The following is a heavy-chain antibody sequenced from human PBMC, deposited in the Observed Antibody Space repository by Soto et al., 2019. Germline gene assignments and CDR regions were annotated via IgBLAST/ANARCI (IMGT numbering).Heavy chain of an antibody. CDR1: GFSVRNSGVG. D-gene: IGHD1-20*01. CDR2: IYFNADE. Sequence: SGPTLVNPTQTLTLTCTFSGFSVRNSGVGVGWLRQPPGKALDWLALIYFNADERYSPSLKTRLTITKDTSKNQVLLTMTNMDPVDTATYYCVVAFLITGNRARFDPWGQGIPVTVSS. J-gene: IGHJ5*02. CDR3: VVAFLITGNRARFDP. V-gene: IGHV2-5*01.